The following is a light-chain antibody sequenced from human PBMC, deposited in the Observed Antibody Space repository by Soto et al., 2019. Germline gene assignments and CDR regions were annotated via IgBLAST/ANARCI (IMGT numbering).Light chain of an antibody. CDR2: AAS. V-gene: IGKV1-8*01. CDR1: QGISSY. CDR3: HQYYSYPLT. J-gene: IGKJ1*01. Sequence: AIRMTQSPSSFSASTGDRVTITCRASQGISSYLAWYQQKPGKAPKLLIYAASTLQSGVPSRFSGSGSGTDFTLTISCMQSEDFATYYCHQYYSYPLTFGQATKVEIK.